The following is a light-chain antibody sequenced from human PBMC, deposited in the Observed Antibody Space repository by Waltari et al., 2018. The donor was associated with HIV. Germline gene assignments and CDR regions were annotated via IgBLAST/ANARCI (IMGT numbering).Light chain of an antibody. CDR1: ESVSSTS. J-gene: IGKJ4*01. CDR2: GTS. V-gene: IGKV3-20*01. Sequence: EKVMTQSPATLSVSPGESVTFSCRVSESVSSTSLAWYQQKPGQAPRLLIYGTSSRATGIPDRFSGSGSGTDFTLTVSRLEPEDFVIYYCQQYGRSPLTFGGGTKVEI. CDR3: QQYGRSPLT.